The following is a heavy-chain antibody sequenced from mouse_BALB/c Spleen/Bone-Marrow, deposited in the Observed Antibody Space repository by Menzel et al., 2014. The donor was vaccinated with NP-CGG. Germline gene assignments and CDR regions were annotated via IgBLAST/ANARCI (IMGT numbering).Heavy chain of an antibody. V-gene: IGHV1-85*01. J-gene: IGHJ3*01. CDR3: ARRVDYDYDGGAWFAY. CDR1: GYTFTSYD. Sequence: QVQLQQSGAELVKPGASVPLSCKASGYTFTSYDINWVRPRPEQGLEWIGWIFPGDGSTKYNEKFKGKATLTTDKSSSTAYMQLSRLTSEDSAVYFCARRVDYDYDGGAWFAYWGQGPLVTVAA. D-gene: IGHD2-4*01. CDR2: IFPGDGST.